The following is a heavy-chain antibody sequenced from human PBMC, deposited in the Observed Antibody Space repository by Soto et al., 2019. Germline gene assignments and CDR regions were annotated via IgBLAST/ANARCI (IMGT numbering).Heavy chain of an antibody. V-gene: IGHV3-23*01. Sequence: PGGSLRLSCTGSGFNLKIFPVTWVRQAPGKGLEWVSAISGSGGSTYYADSVKGRFTISRDNSKNTLYLQMNSLRAEDTAVYYCAKDEPLNAVPFIVGAIDYWGQGTLVTVSS. CDR2: ISGSGGST. CDR3: AKDEPLNAVPFIVGAIDY. J-gene: IGHJ4*02. D-gene: IGHD1-26*01. CDR1: GFNLKIFP.